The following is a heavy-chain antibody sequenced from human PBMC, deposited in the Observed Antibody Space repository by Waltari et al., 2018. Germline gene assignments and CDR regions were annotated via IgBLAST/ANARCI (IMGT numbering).Heavy chain of an antibody. D-gene: IGHD2-8*01. CDR3: VQTDGRFGKLYDFDY. V-gene: IGHV2-5*05. J-gene: IGHJ4*02. Sequence: QITLKESGPTLVKPTQTLTLTCSFSGFSLRSRKMGVGWVRQPPGKALEWLAIIYWDDDARYAPSLTSRLTITKDTSKNQVVLSMTNMDPVDTGTYYCVQTDGRFGKLYDFDYWGQGTLITVSS. CDR2: IYWDDDA. CDR1: GFSLRSRKMG.